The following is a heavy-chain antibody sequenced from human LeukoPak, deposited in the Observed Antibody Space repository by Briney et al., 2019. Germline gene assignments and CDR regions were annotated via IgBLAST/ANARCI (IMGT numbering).Heavy chain of an antibody. CDR1: GFTFSGSA. CDR2: IRSKANSYAT. Sequence: GGSLKLSCAASGFTFSGSAMHWVRQASGKGLEWVGRIRSKANSYATAYAASVKGRFTISRDDSKNTAYLQMNSLKTEDTAVYYCTRHPDIVVAPAAALDYWGQGTLVTVSS. J-gene: IGHJ4*02. D-gene: IGHD2-2*01. V-gene: IGHV3-73*01. CDR3: TRHPDIVVAPAAALDY.